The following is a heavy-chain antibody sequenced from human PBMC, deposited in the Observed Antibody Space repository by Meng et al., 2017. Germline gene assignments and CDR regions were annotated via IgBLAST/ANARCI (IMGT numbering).Heavy chain of an antibody. D-gene: IGHD1-26*01. J-gene: IGHJ5*02. CDR3: ARGWVVKWFDP. V-gene: IGHV4-39*06. Sequence: EGGPGVVKPSGTLSLTCTVSGVSISSSSFYWGWRRKGPGKGVEWIGSIYYSWNTDYNPSLKSRVTISVDTSKNQFTLTLSSVTAAVTGGYYCARGWVVKWFDPWGQGTLVTVSS. CDR1: GVSISSSSFY. CDR2: IYYSWNT.